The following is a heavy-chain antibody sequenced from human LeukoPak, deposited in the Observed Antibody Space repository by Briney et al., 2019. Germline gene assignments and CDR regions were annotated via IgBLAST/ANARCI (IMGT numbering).Heavy chain of an antibody. D-gene: IGHD2/OR15-2a*01. CDR2: INGDGSTT. CDR1: GFTFSTYW. CDR3: ARVVLSGAYQIDL. Sequence: GGSLRLSCAASGFTFSTYWMRWVRQAPGTGLVWVSRINGDGSTTTYADSVKGRFTISRDNAKSTLYLQVNSLRVEDAAVYYCARVVLSGAYQIDLWGQGTLVTVSS. J-gene: IGHJ5*02. V-gene: IGHV3-74*01.